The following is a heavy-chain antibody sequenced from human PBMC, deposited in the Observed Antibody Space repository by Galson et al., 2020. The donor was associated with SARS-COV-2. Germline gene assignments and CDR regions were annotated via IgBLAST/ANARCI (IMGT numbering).Heavy chain of an antibody. Sequence: SETLSLTCAVPGGSISSSNWWSWVRQPPGKWLEWIGAIYHSGSTNYNPSPKSRVTIPVDKSKSQFALKLSSVTAADTAVYYCVRLRYFDGLLYGMDVWGEGTTVTVSS. CDR2: IYHSGST. V-gene: IGHV4-4*02. CDR3: VRLRYFDGLLYGMDV. J-gene: IGHJ6*04. CDR1: GGSISSSNW. D-gene: IGHD3-9*01.